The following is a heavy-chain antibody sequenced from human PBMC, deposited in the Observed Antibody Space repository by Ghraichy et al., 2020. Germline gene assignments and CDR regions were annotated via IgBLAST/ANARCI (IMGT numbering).Heavy chain of an antibody. CDR3: ACPMVRGGISY. Sequence: LSLTCAASGFTVSSNYMSWVRQAPGKGLEWVSVIYSGGSTYYADSVKGRFTISRHNSKNTLYLQMNSLRAEDTAVYYCACPMVRGGISYWGQGTLVTVSS. CDR1: GFTVSSNY. D-gene: IGHD3-10*01. J-gene: IGHJ4*02. V-gene: IGHV3-53*04. CDR2: IYSGGST.